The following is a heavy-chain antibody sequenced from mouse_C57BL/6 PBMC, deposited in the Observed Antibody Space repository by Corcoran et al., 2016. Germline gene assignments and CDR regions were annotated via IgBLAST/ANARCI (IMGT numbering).Heavy chain of an antibody. V-gene: IGHV9-3*01. Sequence: QIQLVQSGPELKKPGETVKISCKASGYTFTTYGMSWVKQAPGKGLKWMGWINTYSGVPTYADDFKGRFAFSLETSASTAYLQINNLKNEDTATYFCARSYDSEEFDYWSQGTTLTVSS. CDR2: INTYSGVP. D-gene: IGHD2-4*01. CDR1: GYTFTTYG. J-gene: IGHJ2*01. CDR3: ARSYDSEEFDY.